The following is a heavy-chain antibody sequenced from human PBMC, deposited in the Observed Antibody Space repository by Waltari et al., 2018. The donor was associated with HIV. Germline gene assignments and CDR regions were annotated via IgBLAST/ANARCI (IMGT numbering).Heavy chain of an antibody. J-gene: IGHJ6*02. CDR1: GGSLSGSF. Sequence: QVKLPQWGAGPVKPSETLSLTCLVSGGSLSGSFWSWIRQTPEEGLECIGEVDPSGGASRTPSFKARSTISLDTCRSPFARKLRSVTAADTAVYFCARGPRVRLFRGLPFYYSALDVWGQGNTVIVSS. CDR3: ARGPRVRLFRGLPFYYSALDV. V-gene: IGHV4-34*02. CDR2: VDPSGGA. D-gene: IGHD3-3*01.